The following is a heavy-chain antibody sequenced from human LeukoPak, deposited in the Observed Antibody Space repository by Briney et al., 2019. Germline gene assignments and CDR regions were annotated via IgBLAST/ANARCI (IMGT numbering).Heavy chain of an antibody. CDR2: ISSSSSTI. D-gene: IGHD4-17*01. CDR1: GFTFTSYS. J-gene: IGHJ4*02. Sequence: GGSLILSCASSGFTFTSYSMNWVRQAPGKGLEWVSYISSSSSTIYYADSVKGRFTIFRDNAKNSLYLQMISLRAEDTAVYFCARDRYGDYAIDYWGQGTLVTVSS. CDR3: ARDRYGDYAIDY. V-gene: IGHV3-48*04.